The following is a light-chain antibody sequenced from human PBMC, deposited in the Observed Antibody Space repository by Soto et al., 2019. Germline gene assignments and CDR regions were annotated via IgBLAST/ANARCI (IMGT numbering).Light chain of an antibody. CDR2: GAS. CDR3: QQYGNSRWT. J-gene: IGKJ1*01. CDR1: QSVSRRY. V-gene: IGKV3-20*01. Sequence: EIVLTQSPGTLSLSPGARATLSCRASQSVSRRYLAWYQQKPGQAPRLLISGASTRATGIPDRFSGSGSGTDFTLTISRLEPEDFAVYYCQQYGNSRWTFGQGTKVEIK.